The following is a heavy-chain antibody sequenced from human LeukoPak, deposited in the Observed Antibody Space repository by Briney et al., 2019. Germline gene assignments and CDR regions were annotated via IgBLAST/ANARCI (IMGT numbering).Heavy chain of an antibody. D-gene: IGHD6-6*01. CDR3: ARGGGSSSSGIDY. CDR2: IGPYNGNT. J-gene: IGHJ4*02. Sequence: ASVNVSCKASGYTFTSYGISWVRQAPGQGLEWVGWIGPYNGNTNYVQKLQGRVTMTTDTSTNTAYMELRSLRSDDTAIYYCARGGGSSSSGIDYWGQGTLVTVSS. V-gene: IGHV1-18*01. CDR1: GYTFTSYG.